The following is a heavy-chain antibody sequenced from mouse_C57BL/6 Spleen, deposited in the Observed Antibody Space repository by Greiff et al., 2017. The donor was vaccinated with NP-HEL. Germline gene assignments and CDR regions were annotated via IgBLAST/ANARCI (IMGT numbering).Heavy chain of an antibody. Sequence: EVKVVESGGGLVKPGGSLKLSCAASGFTFSSYSMSWVRQTPEKRLEWVATISDGGSYTNYPDNVKGRFTISRDNAKNNLYLQMRHLKSEDTAMYYCARDGSYAMDYWGQGTSVTVSS. CDR2: ISDGGSYT. J-gene: IGHJ4*01. CDR1: GFTFSSYS. V-gene: IGHV5-4*01. CDR3: ARDGSYAMDY.